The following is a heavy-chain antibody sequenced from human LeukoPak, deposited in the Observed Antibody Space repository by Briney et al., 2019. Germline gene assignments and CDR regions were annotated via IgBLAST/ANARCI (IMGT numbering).Heavy chain of an antibody. CDR1: GFTFSSYA. J-gene: IGHJ6*02. CDR3: ARAYCSGGSCRFYTSYGMDV. Sequence: GGSLRLSCAASGFTFSSYAMSWVRQAPGKGLEWVSAISGSGGSTYYADSVKGRFTISRDNSKNTLYLHMNSLRAEDTAVYYCARAYCSGGSCRFYTSYGMDVWGQGTTVTVSS. V-gene: IGHV3-23*01. CDR2: ISGSGGST. D-gene: IGHD2-15*01.